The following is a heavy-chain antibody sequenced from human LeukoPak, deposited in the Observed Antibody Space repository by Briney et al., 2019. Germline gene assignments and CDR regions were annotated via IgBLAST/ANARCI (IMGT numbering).Heavy chain of an antibody. J-gene: IGHJ4*02. CDR1: GFPFHTFG. CDR3: ANDYSPDY. CDR2: ISTGSDST. V-gene: IGHV3-23*01. D-gene: IGHD2-15*01. Sequence: GGSLRLSCAASGFPFHTFGMSWVRQAPGKGLEWVSSISTGSDSTDYADSVKGRITISRDNSKNSLYLQMNSLRAEDTALYYWANDYSPDYRGQGTLVTVSS.